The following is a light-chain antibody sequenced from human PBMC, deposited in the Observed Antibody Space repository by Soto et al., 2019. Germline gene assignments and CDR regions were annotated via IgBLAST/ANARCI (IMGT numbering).Light chain of an antibody. Sequence: DIQMTQSRSTLSASVGDRVIITCRASQSISSWFAWYQQKPGKAPKLLIYDASSLESGVPSRFSGSGSGTELTLTISSLQPDDFATYYCQQYNSYSHTFGQGTKLEIK. CDR3: QQYNSYSHT. CDR2: DAS. J-gene: IGKJ2*01. CDR1: QSISSW. V-gene: IGKV1-5*01.